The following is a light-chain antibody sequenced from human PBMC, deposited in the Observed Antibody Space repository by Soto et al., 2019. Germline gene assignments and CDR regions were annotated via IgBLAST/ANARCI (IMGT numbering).Light chain of an antibody. CDR3: QQYNNRPRT. CDR1: QSVSSN. CDR2: GTF. Sequence: EIVMTQSPATLSVSPGERATLSCRASQSVSSNLAWYQQKPGQAPRLLIYGTFTRATGVPARFSGSGSGTEFTLTISSLQSEDFAAYYCQQYNNRPRTFGQGTKVEIK. J-gene: IGKJ1*01. V-gene: IGKV3-15*01.